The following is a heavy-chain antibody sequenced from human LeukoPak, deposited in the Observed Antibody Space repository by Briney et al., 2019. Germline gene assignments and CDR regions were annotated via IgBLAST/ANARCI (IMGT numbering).Heavy chain of an antibody. J-gene: IGHJ4*02. CDR3: AKDPSSGWFGGVDY. CDR1: GFTLSGYG. CDR2: IWSDGSSE. V-gene: IGHV3-30*02. Sequence: PGGALRLSCAASGFTLSGYGMHWVRPAPGKGLEWVALIWSDGSSEDYTDSVKGRFFISRDNSKNTLYLQMNSLRAEDTAVYYCAKDPSSGWFGGVDYWGQGTLVTVSS. D-gene: IGHD6-19*01.